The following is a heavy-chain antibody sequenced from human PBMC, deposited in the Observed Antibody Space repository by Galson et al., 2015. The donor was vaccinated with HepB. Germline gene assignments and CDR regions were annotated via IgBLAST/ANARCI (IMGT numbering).Heavy chain of an antibody. CDR1: GYSFTTSW. Sequence: QSGAEVKKPGESLKISCKGSGYSFTTSWIGWVRQMPGKGLEWMGIIYPGDSDTKYSPSFQGQVTMSADKSISTAYLQWSSLKASDTAIYYCVSVAGNNYYFDYWGQGTLVSVSS. CDR3: VSVAGNNYYFDY. J-gene: IGHJ4*02. V-gene: IGHV5-51*01. CDR2: IYPGDSDT. D-gene: IGHD6-19*01.